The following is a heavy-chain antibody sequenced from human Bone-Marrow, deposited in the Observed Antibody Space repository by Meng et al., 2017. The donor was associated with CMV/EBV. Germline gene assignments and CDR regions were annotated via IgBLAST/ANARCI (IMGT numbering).Heavy chain of an antibody. CDR1: GYTFSSYA. CDR2: INSYNGNT. V-gene: IGHV1-18*01. CDR3: ARDRGSLSVSGTGDRGCYYGMDV. J-gene: IGHJ6*02. Sequence: ASVKVSCKASGYTFSSYAITWVRQAPGQGLEWMGWINSYNGNTLYAQRVQGRVTMTTDTSTSTVHMDLSSLRLDDTAVYYCARDRGSLSVSGTGDRGCYYGMDVWGQGTTVTVSS. D-gene: IGHD6-19*01.